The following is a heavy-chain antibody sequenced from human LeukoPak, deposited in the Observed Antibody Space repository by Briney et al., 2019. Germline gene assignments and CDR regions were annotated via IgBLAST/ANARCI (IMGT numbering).Heavy chain of an antibody. CDR2: ISSSSTYI. CDR1: GXTFSAYT. Sequence: GGSLRLSCVASGXTFSAYTMNWVRQAPGKGLEWVSFISSSSTYISYADSVKGRFTISRDNAKNSLYLQMNSLRAEDTAVYYCARDDPRWGSSGDYWGQGTLVIVSS. CDR3: ARDDPRWGSSGDY. V-gene: IGHV3-21*01. J-gene: IGHJ4*02. D-gene: IGHD7-27*01.